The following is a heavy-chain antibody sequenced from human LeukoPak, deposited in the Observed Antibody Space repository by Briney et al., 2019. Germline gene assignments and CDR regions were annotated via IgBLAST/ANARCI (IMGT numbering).Heavy chain of an antibody. CDR1: GGTLSSYA. CDR2: IIPIFATA. Sequence: APLKVSCKASGGTLSSYAISWVRQAPGQGLEWMGGIIPIFATATYAQKFQGRVTITADESTSTAYMELSSLRSEDTAVYYCARDPPYCSGGSCYSGYYGMDVWGKGITVTVSS. J-gene: IGHJ6*04. CDR3: ARDPPYCSGGSCYSGYYGMDV. V-gene: IGHV1-69*13. D-gene: IGHD2-15*01.